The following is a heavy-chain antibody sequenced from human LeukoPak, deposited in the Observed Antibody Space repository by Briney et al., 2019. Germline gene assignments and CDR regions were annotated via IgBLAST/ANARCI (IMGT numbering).Heavy chain of an antibody. CDR3: TRGYPLGFVY. V-gene: IGHV3-15*01. Sequence: PGGSLRLSCAASGFPFSDAWMSWVRQAPGKGLEWVGRIYSKADGGTTDHAAPVKGRFTISRDDSKNTLYLQMNSLKTEDTAVSFCTRGYPLGFVYWGQGTLVTVSS. D-gene: IGHD7-27*01. CDR2: IYSKADGGTT. CDR1: GFPFSDAW. J-gene: IGHJ4*02.